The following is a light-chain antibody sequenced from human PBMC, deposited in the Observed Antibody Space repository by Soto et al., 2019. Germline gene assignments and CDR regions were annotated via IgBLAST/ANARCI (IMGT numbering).Light chain of an antibody. J-gene: IGKJ4*01. Sequence: EIVLTQSPATLSLSPGERATLSCRASQGVSSYLAWYQQKPGQAPRLLIYDASNRATGIPARFSGSGPGTDFTLTISSLEPEDFAVYSCQQRSNWPLLTFGGGTKVEIK. V-gene: IGKV3D-11*01. CDR3: QQRSNWPLLT. CDR1: QGVSSY. CDR2: DAS.